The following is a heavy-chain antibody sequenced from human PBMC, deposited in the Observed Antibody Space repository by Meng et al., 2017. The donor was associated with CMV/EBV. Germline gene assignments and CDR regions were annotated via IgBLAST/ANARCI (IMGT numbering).Heavy chain of an antibody. CDR3: ARAKDDFWSGFDY. V-gene: IGHV3-30*04. J-gene: IGHJ4*02. CDR2: ISYDGDNK. Sequence: GESLKISCAASRFTFSRYSMHWVRQAPGKGLEWVAVISYDGDNKHYADSVKGRFTVSRGNAKNTLYLQMNSLRTEDTAIYYCARAKDDFWSGFDYWGQGTLVTVSS. CDR1: RFTFSRYS. D-gene: IGHD3-3*01.